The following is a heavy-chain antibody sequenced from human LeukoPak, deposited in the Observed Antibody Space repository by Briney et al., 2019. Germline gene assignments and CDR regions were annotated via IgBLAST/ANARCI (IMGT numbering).Heavy chain of an antibody. Sequence: GGSLRLSCAASGFTFDNYRMSWVRQAPGKGLEWVSTVNADGGNTYYADSVKGRFTISRDNSKSTLILQMSSLRVEDTALYYCTKRVKYGGTWDHFADWGQGTLVTVSS. V-gene: IGHV3-23*01. D-gene: IGHD1-26*01. CDR2: VNADGGNT. CDR3: TKRVKYGGTWDHFAD. CDR1: GFTFDNYR. J-gene: IGHJ4*02.